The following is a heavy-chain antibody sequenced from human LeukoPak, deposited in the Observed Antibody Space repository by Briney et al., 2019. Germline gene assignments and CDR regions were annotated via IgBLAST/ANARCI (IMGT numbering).Heavy chain of an antibody. V-gene: IGHV3-21*04. CDR3: AREEFDY. Sequence: GGSLRLSCAASGFTFSSYSMNWVRQAPGEGLEWVSSISSSGSFIYYADSVKGRFTISRDNAKNSLYLQMNSLRAEDTALYYCAREEFDYWGQGTLVTVSS. CDR2: ISSSGSFI. J-gene: IGHJ4*02. CDR1: GFTFSSYS.